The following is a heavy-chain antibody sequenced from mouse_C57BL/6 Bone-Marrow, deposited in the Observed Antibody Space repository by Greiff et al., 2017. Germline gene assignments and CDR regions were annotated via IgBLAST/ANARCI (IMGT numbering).Heavy chain of an antibody. J-gene: IGHJ2*01. Sequence: QVQLQQPGAELVKPGASVKMSCKASGYTFTSYWITWVKQRPGQGLEWIGDIYPGSGSTNYNEKFKSKATLTVDTSSSTAYMQLSSLTSEDSAVYYWARRVNYDNYFDYWGQGTTLTVSS. D-gene: IGHD2-1*01. CDR3: ARRVNYDNYFDY. V-gene: IGHV1-55*01. CDR2: IYPGSGST. CDR1: GYTFTSYW.